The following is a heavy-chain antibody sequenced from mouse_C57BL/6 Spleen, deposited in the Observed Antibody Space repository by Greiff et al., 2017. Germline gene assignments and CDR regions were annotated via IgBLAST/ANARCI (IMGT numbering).Heavy chain of an antibody. D-gene: IGHD4-1*01. CDR3: ARGRFNWFDY. CDR2: INPNNGGT. CDR1: GYTFTDYN. Sequence: EVKLVESGPELVKPGASVKMSCKASGYTFTDYNMHWVKQSHGKSLEWIGYINPNNGGTSYNQKFKGKATLTVNKSSSTAYMELRSLTSEDSAVYYCARGRFNWFDYWGQGTTLTVSS. J-gene: IGHJ2*01. V-gene: IGHV1-22*01.